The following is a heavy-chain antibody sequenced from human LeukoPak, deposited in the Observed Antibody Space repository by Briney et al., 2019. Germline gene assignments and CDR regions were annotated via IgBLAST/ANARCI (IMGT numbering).Heavy chain of an antibody. V-gene: IGHV3-30*02. CDR3: AKDGEYCSTTSCYITNQGSSYMDV. D-gene: IGHD2-2*02. CDR1: GFSFISYG. CDR2: IRYDGSNK. Sequence: GGSLRLSCAASGFSFISYGMHWVRQAPGKGLEWVAFIRYDGSNKYYADSVKGRFTISRDTSKNTLYLQMNSLRAEDTAVYYCAKDGEYCSTTSCYITNQGSSYMDVWGKGTTVTVSS. J-gene: IGHJ6*03.